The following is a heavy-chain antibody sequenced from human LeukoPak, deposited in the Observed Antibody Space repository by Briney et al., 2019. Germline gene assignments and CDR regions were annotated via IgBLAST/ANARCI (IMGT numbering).Heavy chain of an antibody. CDR3: ARGKPAARQDY. Sequence: GGSLRLSCAASGFTFSSYSMNWVRQAPGKGLEWVSYISSSGSTIYYADSVKGRFTISRDNAKNSLYLQMNSLRAEDTAVYYCARGKPAARQDYWGQGTLVTVSS. J-gene: IGHJ4*02. V-gene: IGHV3-48*04. D-gene: IGHD6-6*01. CDR1: GFTFSSYS. CDR2: ISSSGSTI.